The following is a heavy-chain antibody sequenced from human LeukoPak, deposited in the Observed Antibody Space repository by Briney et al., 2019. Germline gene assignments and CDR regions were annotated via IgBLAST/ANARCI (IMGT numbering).Heavy chain of an antibody. J-gene: IGHJ4*02. V-gene: IGHV3-23*01. CDR2: ISGSGGST. CDR1: GFTFSSYA. CDR3: AKASAMIVVVSKHFDY. Sequence: GSLRLSCAASGFTFSSYAMSWVRQAPGKGLEWVSVISGSGGSTYYADSVKGRFTISRDNSKNTLYLQMNSLRAEDTAVYYCAKASAMIVVVSKHFDYWGQGTLVTVSS. D-gene: IGHD3-22*01.